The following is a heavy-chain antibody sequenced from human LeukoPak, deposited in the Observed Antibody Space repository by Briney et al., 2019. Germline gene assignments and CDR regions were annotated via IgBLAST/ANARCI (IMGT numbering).Heavy chain of an antibody. Sequence: GASVKVSCKASGYTFTSYYMHWVRQAPGQGLEWMGIINPSGGSTSYAQKFQGRVTMTRDTSTSTVYMGLSSLRSEDTAVYYCARGSSTVTTFYYFDYWGQGTLVTVSS. CDR1: GYTFTSYY. CDR3: ARGSSTVTTFYYFDY. J-gene: IGHJ4*02. D-gene: IGHD4-17*01. CDR2: INPSGGST. V-gene: IGHV1-46*01.